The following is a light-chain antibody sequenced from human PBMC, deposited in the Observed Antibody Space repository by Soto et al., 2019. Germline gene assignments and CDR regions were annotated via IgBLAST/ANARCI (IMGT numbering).Light chain of an antibody. J-gene: IGLJ3*02. CDR3: CSYAGSSTWV. V-gene: IGLV2-23*01. Sequence: QSALTQPASVSGSPGQSITISCTETSSDVGSYNFVSWYQQHPGKAPKLMIYEGSKRPSGVSNRFSGSKSGNTASLTISGLQAEDEADYYCCSYAGSSTWVFGGGTKLTVL. CDR2: EGS. CDR1: SSDVGSYNF.